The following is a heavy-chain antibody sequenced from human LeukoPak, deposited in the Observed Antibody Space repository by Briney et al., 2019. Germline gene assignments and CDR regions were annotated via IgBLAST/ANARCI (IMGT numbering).Heavy chain of an antibody. J-gene: IGHJ4*02. CDR2: ISAYNGNT. D-gene: IGHD4-17*01. V-gene: IGHV1-18*01. CDR3: ARDLNYGDYSVD. CDR1: GYTFTSYG. Sequence: AASVKVSCKASGYTFTSYGISWVRQAPGQGLEWMGWISAYNGNTNYAQKLQGRVTMTTDTSTSTAYMELRSLRSDDTAVYYRARDLNYGDYSVDWGQGTLVTVSS.